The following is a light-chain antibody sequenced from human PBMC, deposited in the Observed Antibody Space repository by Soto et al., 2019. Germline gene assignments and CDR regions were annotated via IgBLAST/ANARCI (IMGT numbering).Light chain of an antibody. Sequence: QSVLTQPPSVSGAPGQRVTISFTGSSSNIGAGYDVHWYQQLPGRAPKLLIYGNTNRPSGVPDRFSGSKSGTSASLAITGLQAEDEADYYCLSFDSSLSVVFGGGNKLTVL. CDR3: LSFDSSLSVV. CDR1: SSNIGAGYD. CDR2: GNT. J-gene: IGLJ2*01. V-gene: IGLV1-40*01.